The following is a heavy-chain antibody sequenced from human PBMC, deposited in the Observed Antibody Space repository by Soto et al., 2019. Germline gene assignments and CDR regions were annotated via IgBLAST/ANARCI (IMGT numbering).Heavy chain of an antibody. J-gene: IGHJ1*01. Sequence: ASVKVSCKASGYTFSNYYIHWVRQAPGQGLEWMGIVNPNGYTSTLAQKFQGRLTVTSDTSTNTVYMDLGSLTPEDTAVYFCARDLHGAFTTMVYWGQGTLVTVSS. V-gene: IGHV1-46*01. CDR3: ARDLHGAFTTMVY. D-gene: IGHD5-18*01. CDR2: VNPNGYTS. CDR1: GYTFSNYY.